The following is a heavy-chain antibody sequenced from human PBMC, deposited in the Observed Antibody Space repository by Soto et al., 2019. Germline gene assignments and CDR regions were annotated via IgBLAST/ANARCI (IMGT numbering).Heavy chain of an antibody. CDR2: IFPILGMA. D-gene: IGHD3-10*01. V-gene: IGHV1-69*04. Sequence: SVKVSCKASGGTFSSYTISWVRQAPGQGLDWMGRIFPILGMANYAQKLQGRVTMTTDTSTSTAYMELRSLRSDDTAVYYCARDGIIKPTMVPPPGRFDPWGQGTLVTVSS. CDR3: ARDGIIKPTMVPPPGRFDP. J-gene: IGHJ5*02. CDR1: GGTFSSYT.